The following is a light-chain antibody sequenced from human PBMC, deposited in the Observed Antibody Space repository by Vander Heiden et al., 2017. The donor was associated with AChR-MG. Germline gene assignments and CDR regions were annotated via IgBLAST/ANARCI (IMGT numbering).Light chain of an antibody. CDR1: SLRSYY. CDR2: GKN. V-gene: IGLV3-19*01. CDR3: NSRDV. J-gene: IGLJ2*01. Sequence: SSELTQDPAVSVALGQTVRITCQGDSLRSYYASWYQQKPGQAPVLVIYGKNNRPSGIPDRFSGSSSGNTASLTITGAQAEDEADYYCNSRDVFGGGTKLTVL.